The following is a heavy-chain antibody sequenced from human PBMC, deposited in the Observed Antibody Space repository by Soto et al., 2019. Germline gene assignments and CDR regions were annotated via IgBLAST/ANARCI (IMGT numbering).Heavy chain of an antibody. J-gene: IGHJ6*02. CDR1: GYTFTSYG. CDR3: ASPRYCSGGSCYSPYYYYGMDV. Sequence: QVQLVQSGAEVKKPGASVKVSCKASGYTFTSYGISWVRQAPGQGLEWMGWISAYNGNTNYAQKLQGRVTMTTDTSTSTADMELRSLRSDDTAVYYCASPRYCSGGSCYSPYYYYGMDVWGQGTTVTVSS. CDR2: ISAYNGNT. D-gene: IGHD2-15*01. V-gene: IGHV1-18*01.